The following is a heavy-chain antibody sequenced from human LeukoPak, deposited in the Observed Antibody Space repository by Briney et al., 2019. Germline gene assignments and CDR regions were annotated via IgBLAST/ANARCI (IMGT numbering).Heavy chain of an antibody. D-gene: IGHD1-1*01. CDR2: IRYDGSNK. CDR3: AKDRVATGTTKSGSLNWFDP. Sequence: PGGSLRLSCAASGFTFSSYGMHWVRQAPGKGLEWVAFIRYDGSNKYYADSVKGRFTISRDNSKNTLYLQMNSLRAEDTAVYYCAKDRVATGTTKSGSLNWFDPWGQGTLVTVSS. V-gene: IGHV3-30*02. J-gene: IGHJ5*02. CDR1: GFTFSSYG.